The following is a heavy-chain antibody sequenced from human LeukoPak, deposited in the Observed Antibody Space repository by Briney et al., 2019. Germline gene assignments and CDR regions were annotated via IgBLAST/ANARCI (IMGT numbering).Heavy chain of an antibody. D-gene: IGHD2-21*02. CDR2: INHSGSA. CDR1: GGSFSDYH. CDR3: ARVLCGGDCRYYYYHGMDV. J-gene: IGHJ6*02. V-gene: IGHV4-34*01. Sequence: SETLSLTCAVYGGSFSDYHWTWIRQSPGTGLEWIGEINHSGSANCNPSLKSRVTISVDTSKKQFSLKLTSVTAADTAVYYCARVLCGGDCRYYYYHGMDVWGQGTTVTVS.